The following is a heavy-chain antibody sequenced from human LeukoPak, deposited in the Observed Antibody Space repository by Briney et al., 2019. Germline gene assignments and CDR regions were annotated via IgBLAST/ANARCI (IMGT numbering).Heavy chain of an antibody. D-gene: IGHD4-11*01. CDR3: AKDLYSNYGPADY. CDR1: GFTFSSYA. J-gene: IGHJ4*02. Sequence: GGSLRLSCAASGFTFSSYAMSWVRQAPGKGLEWVSTINGGGVNTHYADSVGGRFTISRDNSKNTLFLQMNSLRDEDTAVYYCAKDLYSNYGPADYWGQGNLVAVSS. CDR2: INGGGVNT. V-gene: IGHV3-23*01.